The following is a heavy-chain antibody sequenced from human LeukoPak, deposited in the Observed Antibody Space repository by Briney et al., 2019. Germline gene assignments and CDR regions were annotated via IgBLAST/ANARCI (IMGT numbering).Heavy chain of an antibody. J-gene: IGHJ4*02. D-gene: IGHD5-18*01. CDR2: INPNSGST. Sequence: ASVKVSCKASGYIFTDYYMHWVRQAPGQELGWMGRINPNSGSTSYAQKFQGRVTMTRDTSTSTVYMELSSLRSEDTAVYYCARGITAMVHYWGQGTLVTVSS. V-gene: IGHV1/OR15-1*04. CDR3: ARGITAMVHY. CDR1: GYIFTDYY.